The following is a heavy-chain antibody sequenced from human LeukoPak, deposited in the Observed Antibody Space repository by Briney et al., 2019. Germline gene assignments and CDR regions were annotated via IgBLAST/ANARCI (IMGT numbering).Heavy chain of an antibody. Sequence: GGSLRLSCAASGFTFSGSAIHWVRQSSGKGLEWVGQIDKKDKGYATATAYAASVRGRFTISRDDSINTAYLQMKSLKTEDTALYYCTRDSGTYKWFDPWGQGTLSPSPQ. CDR1: GFTFSGSA. CDR2: IDKKDKGYATAT. D-gene: IGHD1-26*01. CDR3: TRDSGTYKWFDP. J-gene: IGHJ5*02. V-gene: IGHV3-73*01.